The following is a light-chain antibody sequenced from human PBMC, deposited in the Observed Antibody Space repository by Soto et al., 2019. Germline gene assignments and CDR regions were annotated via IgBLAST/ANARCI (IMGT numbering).Light chain of an antibody. CDR1: QSISSW. CDR2: DAS. J-gene: IGKJ1*01. CDR3: QQYNSYSPT. Sequence: DIQITHSPSTLSASVGERVTITCLASQSISSWLAWYQQKPGKAPKLLIYDASSLESGVPSRFSGSGSGTEFTLTISSLQPDDFATYFCQQYNSYSPTFGQGTKVDIK. V-gene: IGKV1-5*01.